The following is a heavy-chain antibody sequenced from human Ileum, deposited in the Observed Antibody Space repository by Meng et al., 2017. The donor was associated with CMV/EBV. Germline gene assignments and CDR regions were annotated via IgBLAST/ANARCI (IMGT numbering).Heavy chain of an antibody. D-gene: IGHD3-22*01. J-gene: IGHJ4*02. CDR3: ARDSDVDDSGYHGRPHY. CDR2: ISSSSAYI. V-gene: IGHV3-21*01. CDR1: GFTFSSYN. Sequence: GSLKISCAASGFTFSSYNMNWVRQAPGKGLEWVSSISSSSAYIYYADSVKGRFTISRDNAKNSLYLHMNSLRVEDTAVYYCARDSDVDDSGYHGRPHYWGQGTLVTVSS.